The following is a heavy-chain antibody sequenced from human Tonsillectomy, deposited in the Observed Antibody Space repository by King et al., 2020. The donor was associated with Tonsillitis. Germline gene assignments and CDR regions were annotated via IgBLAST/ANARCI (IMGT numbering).Heavy chain of an antibody. J-gene: IGHJ5*02. Sequence: QLVQSGAEVKKPGSSVKVSCKASGGTFNRYAVSWVRQAPGQGLEWMGGIIPIVGIQKYAQRLQGRVTITADKSASTAYMELSSLRSEDTAVYYCAREGGNWNVSPNWFDPWGRGTLVTVSS. CDR1: GGTFNRYA. CDR2: IIPIVGIQ. CDR3: AREGGNWNVSPNWFDP. D-gene: IGHD1-1*01. V-gene: IGHV1-69*17.